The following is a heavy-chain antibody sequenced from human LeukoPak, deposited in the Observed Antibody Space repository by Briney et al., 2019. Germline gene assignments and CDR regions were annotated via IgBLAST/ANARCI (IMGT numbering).Heavy chain of an antibody. Sequence: GGSLRLSCAASGFTFSSFEMNWVRQAPGKGLEWVSYISSSGGTIYYADSVKGRFTISRDNAKNSLYLQMNSLRAEDRAVYYCARDGSSGSDYWGQGTLVTVSS. CDR3: ARDGSSGSDY. CDR2: ISSSGGTI. J-gene: IGHJ4*02. V-gene: IGHV3-48*03. CDR1: GFTFSSFE. D-gene: IGHD6-19*01.